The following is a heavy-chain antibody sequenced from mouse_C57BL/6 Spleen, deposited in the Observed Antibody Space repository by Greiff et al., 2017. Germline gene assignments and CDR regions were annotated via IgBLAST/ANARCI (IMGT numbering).Heavy chain of an antibody. V-gene: IGHV1-50*01. Sequence: VQLQQPGAELVKPGASVKLSCKASGYTFTSYWMQWVKQRPGQGLEWIGEIDPSDSYTNYNQKFQGKATVTVDTSSSTAYMQLSSLTSEDSAVYYSARASPAWFAYWGQGTLVTVSA. CDR2: IDPSDSYT. J-gene: IGHJ3*01. CDR3: ARASPAWFAY. CDR1: GYTFTSYW.